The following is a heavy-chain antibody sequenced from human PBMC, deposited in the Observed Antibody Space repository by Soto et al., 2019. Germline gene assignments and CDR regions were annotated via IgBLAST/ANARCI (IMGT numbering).Heavy chain of an antibody. V-gene: IGHV4-38-2*01. Sequence: SETLSLTCRVSGYSISGGYYWAWMRRPPGKELEWIASVSHNRPTSYNPSLKSRVTLSVDTSDNQFSLRLTSVTAADTAVYYWALYYYMAEGFRRFYDVWGPGIVVTVSS. D-gene: IGHD3-16*01. J-gene: IGHJ4*02. CDR2: VSHNRPT. CDR3: ALYYYMAEGFRRFYDV. CDR1: GYSISGGYY.